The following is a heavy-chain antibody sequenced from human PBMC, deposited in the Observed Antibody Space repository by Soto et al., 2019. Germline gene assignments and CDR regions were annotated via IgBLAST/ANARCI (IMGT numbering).Heavy chain of an antibody. D-gene: IGHD6-6*01. J-gene: IGHJ6*03. CDR2: MNPNSGNT. Sequence: ASVKVSCKASGYTFTSYDINWVRQATGQGLEWMGWMNPNSGNTGYAQKFQGRVTMTRNTSISTAYMELSSLRSEDTAVYYCARGRKQLVRNYYYYMDVWGKGTTVTVSS. V-gene: IGHV1-8*01. CDR3: ARGRKQLVRNYYYYMDV. CDR1: GYTFTSYD.